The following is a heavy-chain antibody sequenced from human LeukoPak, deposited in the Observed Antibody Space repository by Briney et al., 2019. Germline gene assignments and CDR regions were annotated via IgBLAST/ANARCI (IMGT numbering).Heavy chain of an antibody. CDR2: IYSSGST. Sequence: PSETLSLTCTVSGGSINNYYWSWMRQPAGKGLEWIGRIYSSGSTNYNPSLKSRVTMSVDTPKNQFSLKLSSVTAADTAIYYCARSPRDSNWLDYWGQGTLVTVSP. V-gene: IGHV4-4*07. J-gene: IGHJ4*02. D-gene: IGHD4-11*01. CDR3: ARSPRDSNWLDY. CDR1: GGSINNYY.